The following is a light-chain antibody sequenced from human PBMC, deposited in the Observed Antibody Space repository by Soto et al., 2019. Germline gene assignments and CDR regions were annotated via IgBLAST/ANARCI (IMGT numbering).Light chain of an antibody. CDR2: DAS. J-gene: IGKJ5*01. Sequence: EIVMTRSPATLSVSPGERATLFCRASQSFRGLLAWYQQKPGQAPRLLIYDASNRATGIPPRFSGSGSGTDFTLTISSLEPEDSAVYYCQQRHMWPITFGQGTQLEIK. CDR3: QQRHMWPIT. CDR1: QSFRGL. V-gene: IGKV3-11*01.